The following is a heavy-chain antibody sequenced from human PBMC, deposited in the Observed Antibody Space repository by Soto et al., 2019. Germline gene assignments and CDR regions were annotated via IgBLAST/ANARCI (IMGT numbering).Heavy chain of an antibody. D-gene: IGHD6-19*01. CDR2: TNAGNGNT. V-gene: IGHV1-3*01. CDR3: ARDSGYSSGWYPDY. J-gene: IGHJ4*02. CDR1: GYTFTSYD. Sequence: GASVKVSCKASGYTFTSYDLHWVRQAPGQRLEWMGWTNAGNGNTKYSQKFQGRVTITRDTSASTAYMELSSLRSDDTAVYYCARDSGYSSGWYPDYWGQGTLLTVSS.